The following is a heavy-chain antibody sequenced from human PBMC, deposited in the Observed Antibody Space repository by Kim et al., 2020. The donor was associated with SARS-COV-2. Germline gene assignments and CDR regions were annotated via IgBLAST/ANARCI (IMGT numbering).Heavy chain of an antibody. CDR2: YSGST. CDR3: GRGFDY. Sequence: YSGSTTTNPSPRCRVPISVDTAKNQFSLKLSSVTAADTAVYYCGRGFDYWGQGTLVTVSS. D-gene: IGHD2-15*01. V-gene: IGHV4-59*08. J-gene: IGHJ4*02.